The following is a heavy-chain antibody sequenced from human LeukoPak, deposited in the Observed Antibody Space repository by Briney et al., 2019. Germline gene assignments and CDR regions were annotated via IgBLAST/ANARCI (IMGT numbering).Heavy chain of an antibody. Sequence: GGSLRLSCAASGFTFSSYSMNWVRQAPGKGLEWVSSITRSNYIYYADSVKGRFTISRDSAKNSLYLQMNSLRAEDTAVYYCARDLYRIVVVPHYFDYWGQGTLVTVSS. J-gene: IGHJ4*02. CDR2: ITRSNYI. CDR1: GFTFSSYS. V-gene: IGHV3-21*01. CDR3: ARDLYRIVVVPHYFDY. D-gene: IGHD3-22*01.